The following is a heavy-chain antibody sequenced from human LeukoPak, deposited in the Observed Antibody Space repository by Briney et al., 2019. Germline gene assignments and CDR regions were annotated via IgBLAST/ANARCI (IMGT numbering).Heavy chain of an antibody. CDR3: ARDKGAAAGY. J-gene: IGHJ4*02. V-gene: IGHV3-21*01. D-gene: IGHD6-13*01. CDR2: ISSSSSYI. Sequence: GGSLRLSCAAFGFTFSSYSMNWVRQAPGKGLEWVSSISSSSSYIYYADSVKGRFTISRDNAKNSLYLQMNSLRAEDTAVYYCARDKGAAAGYWGQGTLVTVSS. CDR1: GFTFSSYS.